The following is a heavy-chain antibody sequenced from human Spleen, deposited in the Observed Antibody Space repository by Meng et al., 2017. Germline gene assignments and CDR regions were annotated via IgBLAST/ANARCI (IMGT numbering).Heavy chain of an antibody. CDR1: GYTFTSYG. J-gene: IGHJ4*02. Sequence: GQLGQSGPEVESPGASVKVPCKASGYTFTSYGFSWVRQAPGQGLQWIGWINIYNGITNYGRNFQGRVTLTTDTSTSTGYMELRSLTSDDTAVYYCATRGNPYLDRWGQGTLVTVSS. V-gene: IGHV1-18*04. CDR2: INIYNGIT. CDR3: ATRGNPYLDR.